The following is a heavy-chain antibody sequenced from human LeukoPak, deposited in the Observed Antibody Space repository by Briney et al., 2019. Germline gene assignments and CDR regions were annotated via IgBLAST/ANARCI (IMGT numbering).Heavy chain of an antibody. CDR3: ARGVLRYFDWLLPLDY. V-gene: IGHV3-21*01. J-gene: IGHJ4*02. CDR2: ISSSSSYI. Sequence: GGSLRLSCAASGFTFSRHSINWVRQAPGKGLEWVSSISSSSSYIYYADSVKGRFTISRDNAKNSLYLQMNSLRAEDTAVYYCARGVLRYFDWLLPLDYWGQGTLVTVSS. D-gene: IGHD3-9*01. CDR1: GFTFSRHS.